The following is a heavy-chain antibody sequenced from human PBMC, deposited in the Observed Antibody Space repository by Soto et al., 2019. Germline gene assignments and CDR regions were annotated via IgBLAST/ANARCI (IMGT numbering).Heavy chain of an antibody. J-gene: IGHJ4*02. CDR2: IYYSGST. D-gene: IGHD6-13*01. CDR3: ARRFGDSGYSSSWYYDY. V-gene: IGHV4-39*01. Sequence: QLQLQESGPGLVKPSETLSLTCTVSGGSISSSSYYWGWIRQPPGKGLEWIGSIYYSGSTYYNPSLKSRVTISVDTSKNQFSLKLSSVTAADTAVYYCARRFGDSGYSSSWYYDYWGQGTLVTVSS. CDR1: GGSISSSSYY.